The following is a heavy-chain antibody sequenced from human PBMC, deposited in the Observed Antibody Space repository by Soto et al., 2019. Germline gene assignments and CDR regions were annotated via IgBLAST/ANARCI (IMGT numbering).Heavy chain of an antibody. CDR1: GFTFSNYA. CDR2: ISGIGGST. Sequence: PGGSLRLSCAASGFTFSNYAMSWVRQAPGKGLEWVSGISGIGGSTYYADSVKGRFTTSRDNSKNTLYLQMNNLRVEDAAVYYCARGLIGAMSFNYYYMDVWGKGTTVTVSS. V-gene: IGHV3-23*01. J-gene: IGHJ6*03. CDR3: ARGLIGAMSFNYYYMDV. D-gene: IGHD1-26*01.